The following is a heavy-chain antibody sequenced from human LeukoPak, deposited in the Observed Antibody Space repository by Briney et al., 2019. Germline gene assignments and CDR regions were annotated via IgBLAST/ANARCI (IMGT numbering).Heavy chain of an antibody. Sequence: SETLSLTCTVSGGSISSSSYYWGWIRQPPGKGLEWIGSIYYSGSTYYNPSLKSRVTISVDTSKNQFSLKLSSVTAADTAVYYCASIAARDPYYYYGMDVWGQGTTVTVSS. D-gene: IGHD6-6*01. CDR2: IYYSGST. CDR1: GGSISSSSYY. J-gene: IGHJ6*02. V-gene: IGHV4-39*07. CDR3: ASIAARDPYYYYGMDV.